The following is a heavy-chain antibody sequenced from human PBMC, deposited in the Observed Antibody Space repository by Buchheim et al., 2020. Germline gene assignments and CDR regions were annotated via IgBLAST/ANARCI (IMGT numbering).Heavy chain of an antibody. CDR2: ISSSSSTI. V-gene: IGHV3-48*01. CDR1: GFTFSSYS. Sequence: EVQLVESGGGLVQPGGSLRLSCAASGFTFSSYSMNWVRQAPGKGLEWVSYISSSSSTIYYADSVKGRFTISRDKAKNSLYLQMNSLRAEDTAVYYCARDYSSGWYGHYGMDVWGQGTT. CDR3: ARDYSSGWYGHYGMDV. J-gene: IGHJ6*02. D-gene: IGHD6-19*01.